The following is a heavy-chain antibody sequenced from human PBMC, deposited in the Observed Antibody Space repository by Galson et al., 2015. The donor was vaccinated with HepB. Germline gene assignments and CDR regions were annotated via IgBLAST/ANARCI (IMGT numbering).Heavy chain of an antibody. D-gene: IGHD4-23*01. CDR3: VFLRGNDLKPLDH. CDR1: TFIFSTHS. CDR2: ISSSSSTI. J-gene: IGHJ5*02. V-gene: IGHV3-48*04. Sequence: SLRLSCADYTFIFSTHSMNWVRQAPGKGLECVSYISSSSSTIYYADSVKGRFTISRDNAKNSLYLQMNSLRVEDTAVYYCVFLRGNDLKPLDHWCQGTLVTVSS.